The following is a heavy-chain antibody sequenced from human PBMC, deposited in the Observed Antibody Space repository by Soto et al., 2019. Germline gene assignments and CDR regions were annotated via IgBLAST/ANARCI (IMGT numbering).Heavy chain of an antibody. J-gene: IGHJ4*02. Sequence: SETLSLTCAVSGYSISSGYYWGWIRQPPGKGLEWIGSIFHSGSTYSNPPLKSRVTISVDTSKNQFSLKLASVTAADTAVYYCARDPGSGWLGHFDSWGQGTLVTVSS. CDR2: IFHSGST. V-gene: IGHV4-38-2*02. CDR1: GYSISSGYY. D-gene: IGHD6-19*01. CDR3: ARDPGSGWLGHFDS.